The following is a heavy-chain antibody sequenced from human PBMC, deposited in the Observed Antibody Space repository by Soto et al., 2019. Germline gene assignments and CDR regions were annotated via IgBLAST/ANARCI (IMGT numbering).Heavy chain of an antibody. V-gene: IGHV3-23*01. J-gene: IGHJ4*02. Sequence: GSLRLSCAASGFTFSSYAMSWVRQAPGKGLERVSAISGSGGSTYYADSVKGRFTISRDNSRNTLYLQMNSLRAEDTAVYYCAKPSIAAAGTLDYWGQGTLVTVSS. D-gene: IGHD6-13*01. CDR2: ISGSGGST. CDR3: AKPSIAAAGTLDY. CDR1: GFTFSSYA.